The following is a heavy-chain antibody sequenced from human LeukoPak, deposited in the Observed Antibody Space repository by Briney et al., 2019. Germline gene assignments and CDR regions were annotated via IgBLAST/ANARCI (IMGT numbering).Heavy chain of an antibody. CDR2: ISGSGGST. D-gene: IGHD3-10*01. CDR3: AKGDGLLLWFGELSGINDAFDI. J-gene: IGHJ3*02. V-gene: IGHV3-23*01. CDR1: GFTFSSYG. Sequence: GGTLRLSCAASGFTFSSYGMSWVRQAPGKGLEWVSAISGSGGSTYYADSVKGRFTISRDNSKNTLYLQMNSLRAEDTAVYYCAKGDGLLLWFGELSGINDAFDIWGQGTMVTVSS.